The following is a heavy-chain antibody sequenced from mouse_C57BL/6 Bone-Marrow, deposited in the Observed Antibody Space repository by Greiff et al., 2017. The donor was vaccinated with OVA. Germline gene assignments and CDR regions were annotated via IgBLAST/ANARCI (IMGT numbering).Heavy chain of an antibody. Sequence: EVQGVESGGGLVQSGRSLRLSCATSGFTFSDFYMEWVRQAPGKGLEWIAASRNKANDYTTEYSASVKGRFIVSRDTSQSILYLQMNALKAEDTAIYYCARDPWYFDVWGTGTTVTVSS. CDR1: GFTFSDFY. V-gene: IGHV7-1*01. CDR2: SRNKANDYTT. CDR3: ARDPWYFDV. J-gene: IGHJ1*03.